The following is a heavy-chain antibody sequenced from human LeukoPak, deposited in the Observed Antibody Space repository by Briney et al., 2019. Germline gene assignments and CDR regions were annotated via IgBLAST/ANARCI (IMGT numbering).Heavy chain of an antibody. CDR2: IYYRSRWHY. Sequence: SQTLSLTCAISGDSFSSNSGSWSWLRQSPSRGPEWLGRIYYRSRWHYEYAVSVQNRISISPDTTENQFSLQLNSMSPDDSAVYYCVSGGDWAFGWYFDVWGRGALVTVSS. CDR3: VSGGDWAFGWYFDV. CDR1: GDSFSSNSGS. V-gene: IGHV6-1*01. D-gene: IGHD6-25*01. J-gene: IGHJ2*01.